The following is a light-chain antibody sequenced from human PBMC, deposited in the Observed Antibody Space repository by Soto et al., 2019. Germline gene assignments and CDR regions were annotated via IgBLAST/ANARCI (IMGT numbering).Light chain of an antibody. Sequence: GVTQSPATLSLTPGERATLSCRASQSVSSYLAWYQQKPGQAPRLLIYDASNRATGIPARFSGSGSGTDFTLTISRLEPEDFAVYYCQQYGSSPWTFGQGTKVDIK. J-gene: IGKJ1*01. CDR3: QQYGSSPWT. CDR2: DAS. CDR1: QSVSSY. V-gene: IGKV3-20*01.